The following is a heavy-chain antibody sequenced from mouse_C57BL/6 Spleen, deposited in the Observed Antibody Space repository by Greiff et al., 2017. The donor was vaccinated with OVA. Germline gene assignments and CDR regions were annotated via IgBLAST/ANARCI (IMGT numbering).Heavy chain of an antibody. CDR3: TREDAQAWFAY. V-gene: IGHV1-15*01. J-gene: IGHJ3*01. CDR1: GYTFTDYE. Sequence: QVQLQQSGAELVRPGASVTLSCKASGYTFTDYEMHWVKQTPVHGLEWIGAIDPETGGTAYNQKFKGKAILTADKSSSTAYMELRSLTSEDSAVYYCTREDAQAWFAYWGQGTLVTGSA. CDR2: IDPETGGT.